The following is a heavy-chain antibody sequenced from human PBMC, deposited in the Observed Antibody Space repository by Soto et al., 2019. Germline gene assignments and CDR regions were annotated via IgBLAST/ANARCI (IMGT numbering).Heavy chain of an antibody. CDR2: ISSSSSTI. V-gene: IGHV3-48*01. CDR3: ARDPPETYYYGSGSVDYMDV. D-gene: IGHD3-10*01. CDR1: GFTFSSYS. J-gene: IGHJ6*03. Sequence: QQRGSLRLSCAASGFTFSSYSMNWVRQAPGKGLEWVSYISSSSSTIYYADSVKGRFTISRDNAKNSLYLQMNSLRAEDTAVYYCARDPPETYYYGSGSVDYMDVWGKGTTVTVSS.